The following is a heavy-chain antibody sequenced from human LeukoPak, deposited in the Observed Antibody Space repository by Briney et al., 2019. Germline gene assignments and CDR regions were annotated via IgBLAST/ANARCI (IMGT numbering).Heavy chain of an antibody. V-gene: IGHV3-23*01. CDR2: ISGSGGST. J-gene: IGHJ4*02. CDR1: GFTFSSYA. D-gene: IGHD3-16*01. CDR3: AKEGGLSRREFDY. Sequence: PGGSLRLSCAASGFTFSSYAMSWVRQAPGKGLEWVSAISGSGGSTYYADSVKGRFTISRDNAKNSLYLQMNSLRAEDTALYYCAKEGGLSRREFDYWGQGTLVTVSS.